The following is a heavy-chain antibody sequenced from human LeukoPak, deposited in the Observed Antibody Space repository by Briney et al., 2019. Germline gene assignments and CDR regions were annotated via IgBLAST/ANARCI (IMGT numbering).Heavy chain of an antibody. J-gene: IGHJ5*02. Sequence: ASVKVSCKASGYAFTSYGISWVRQAPGQGLEWMGWISAYNGNTNYAQKLQGRVTMTTDTSTSTAYMELRSLRSDDTAVYYCARDDYGDKLGNWFDPWGQGTLVTVSS. D-gene: IGHD4-23*01. CDR2: ISAYNGNT. V-gene: IGHV1-18*01. CDR3: ARDDYGDKLGNWFDP. CDR1: GYAFTSYG.